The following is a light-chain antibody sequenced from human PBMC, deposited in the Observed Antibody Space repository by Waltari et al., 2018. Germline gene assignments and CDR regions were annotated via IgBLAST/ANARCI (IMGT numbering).Light chain of an antibody. CDR2: WAS. Sequence: DIVMTQSPDSLAVSLGERATIKCKSSQTVLYSSDNNNYLAWYQQKLGQPPKLLIYWASTRASGVPDRFSGSGSGTDFTLTISSLQAEDVAVYYCQQYYDTPRTFGQGTRVEIK. CDR3: QQYYDTPRT. V-gene: IGKV4-1*01. J-gene: IGKJ1*01. CDR1: QTVLYSSDNNNY.